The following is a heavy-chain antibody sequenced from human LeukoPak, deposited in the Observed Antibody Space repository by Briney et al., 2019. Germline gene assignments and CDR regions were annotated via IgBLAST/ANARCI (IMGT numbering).Heavy chain of an antibody. CDR2: IYAGGSI. Sequence: GGSLRLSCAASGFTVSSNYISWVRQAPGQGLEWVSVIYAGGSIYYADSVKGRFTISRDNYKNTLYLQMNSLTAEDTALYYCAKEPYSGSQLLDYWGQGTLVTVSS. CDR1: GFTVSSNY. V-gene: IGHV3-53*01. J-gene: IGHJ4*02. CDR3: AKEPYSGSQLLDY. D-gene: IGHD1-26*01.